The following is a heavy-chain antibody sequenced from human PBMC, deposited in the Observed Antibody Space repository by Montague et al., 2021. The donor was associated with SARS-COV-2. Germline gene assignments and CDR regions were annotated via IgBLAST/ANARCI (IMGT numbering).Heavy chain of an antibody. J-gene: IGHJ3*02. CDR2: IDYSGST. Sequence: SETLSLTCTVSGGSISSSSYYWGWIRQPPGKGLEWNGSIDYSGSTYYNPSLKSRVTISVDTSKNQFSLKLSSVTAADTAVYYCARHWDSSIWYRDDAFDIWGQGTMVTVSS. CDR1: GGSISSSSYY. D-gene: IGHD6-13*01. V-gene: IGHV4-39*01. CDR3: ARHWDSSIWYRDDAFDI.